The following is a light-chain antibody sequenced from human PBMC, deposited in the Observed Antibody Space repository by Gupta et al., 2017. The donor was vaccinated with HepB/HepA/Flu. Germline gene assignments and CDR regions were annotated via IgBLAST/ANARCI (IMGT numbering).Light chain of an antibody. V-gene: IGLV2-23*02. CDR2: EVT. J-gene: IGLJ3*02. CDR1: GTNIGACNL. Sequence: GQSITISCTGTGTNIGACNLVSWYQQHPGKAPKLIIFEVTERPSGIPDRFSGSKSGNTASLTISGLQADDEASYHCCSVAGRGTWVLGGGTMVTVL. CDR3: CSVAGRGTWV.